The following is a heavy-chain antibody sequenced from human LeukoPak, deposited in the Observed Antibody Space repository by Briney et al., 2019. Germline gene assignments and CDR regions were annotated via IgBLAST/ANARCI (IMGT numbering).Heavy chain of an antibody. V-gene: IGHV1-69*13. J-gene: IGHJ3*02. Sequence: GASVKVSCKASGYTFTSYGISWVRQAPGQGLEWMGGIIPIFGTANYAQKFQGRVTITADESTSTAYMELSSLRSEDTAVYYCATKVGSLDAFDIWGQGTMVTVSS. CDR3: ATKVGSLDAFDI. D-gene: IGHD1-26*01. CDR2: IIPIFGTA. CDR1: GYTFTSYG.